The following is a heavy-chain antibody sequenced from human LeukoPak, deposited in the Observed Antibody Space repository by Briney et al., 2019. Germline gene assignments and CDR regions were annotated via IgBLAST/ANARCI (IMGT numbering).Heavy chain of an antibody. CDR2: NSSSRSYI. D-gene: IGHD6-13*01. CDR3: ARRSWYGDYYYMDV. Sequence: GRSLRLSCAASGFTFSSYSMNWVRQAPGKGLEWVSSNSSSRSYIYYADSVKGRFTISRDNAKNSLYLQMNSLRAEDTAVYYCARRSWYGDYYYMDVWGKGTTVTVSS. CDR1: GFTFSSYS. V-gene: IGHV3-21*01. J-gene: IGHJ6*03.